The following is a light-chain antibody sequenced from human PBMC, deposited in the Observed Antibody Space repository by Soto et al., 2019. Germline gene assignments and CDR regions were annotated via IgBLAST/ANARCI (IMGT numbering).Light chain of an antibody. CDR3: SSYANSISVL. Sequence: QSALTQPPSASGSPGQSVTISCTGTSSDVGYYNYVSWYQQHPGKAPKLIIYEVTKRPSGVPDRFSGSKSDSTASLTVSGLQAEDEADYYCSSYANSISVLFGGGTKLTVL. CDR1: SSDVGYYNY. J-gene: IGLJ3*02. CDR2: EVT. V-gene: IGLV2-8*01.